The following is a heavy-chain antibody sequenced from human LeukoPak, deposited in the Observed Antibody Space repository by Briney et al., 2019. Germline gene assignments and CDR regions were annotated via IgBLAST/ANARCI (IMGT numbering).Heavy chain of an antibody. CDR2: ISGSGSTI. J-gene: IGHJ4*02. CDR1: GFTFSIYE. Sequence: GGSLRLSCAASGFTFSIYEMNWVRQAPGKGLEWLSYISGSGSTIYYADSVRGRFTISRDNAKNSPYLQMNSLRAEDTAVYYCANVRYWGQGTLVTVSS. V-gene: IGHV3-48*03. CDR3: ANVRY.